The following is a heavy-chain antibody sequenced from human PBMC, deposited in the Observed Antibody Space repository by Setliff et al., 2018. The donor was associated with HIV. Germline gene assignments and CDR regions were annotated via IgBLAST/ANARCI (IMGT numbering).Heavy chain of an antibody. D-gene: IGHD3-10*01. CDR1: GGSFSGYY. CDR2: INRSGST. CDR3: ARPGRASYYYYMDV. J-gene: IGHJ6*03. V-gene: IGHV4-34*01. Sequence: KPSETLSLTCAVYGGSFSGYYWSWIRQPPGKGLEWIGEINRSGSTNYNPSLKSRVTISVDTSKNQFSLKLSSVTAADTAVYYCARPGRASYYYYMDVWGKGTTVTVSS.